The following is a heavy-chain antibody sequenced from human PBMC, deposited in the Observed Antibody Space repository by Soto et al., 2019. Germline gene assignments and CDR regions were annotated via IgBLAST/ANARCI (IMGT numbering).Heavy chain of an antibody. Sequence: GGSLRLSCAASGFTFSSYGMHWVCQAPGKGLEWVAVIWYDGSNKYYADSVKGRFTISRDNSKNTLYLQMNSLRAEDTAVYYWARDRRAAYYYDSSDYYGMDVWGQGTTVTVSS. D-gene: IGHD3-22*01. CDR1: GFTFSSYG. V-gene: IGHV3-33*01. J-gene: IGHJ6*02. CDR3: ARDRRAAYYYDSSDYYGMDV. CDR2: IWYDGSNK.